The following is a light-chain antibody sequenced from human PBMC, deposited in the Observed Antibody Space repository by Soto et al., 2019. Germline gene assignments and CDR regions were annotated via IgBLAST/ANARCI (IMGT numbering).Light chain of an antibody. Sequence: DIQMTQSPSTLSASVGDRVTITCRASQSISSWVAWYQQKPGKAPKLLIYDASSLESGVPSRFSDSVSGTEFTLTISSLQPDDFATYYCQQYNSYSPYTFGQGTKLEIK. J-gene: IGKJ2*01. CDR2: DAS. CDR1: QSISSW. V-gene: IGKV1-5*01. CDR3: QQYNSYSPYT.